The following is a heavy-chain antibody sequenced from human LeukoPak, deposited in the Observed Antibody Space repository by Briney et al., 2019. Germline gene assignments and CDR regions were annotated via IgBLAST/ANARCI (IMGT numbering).Heavy chain of an antibody. CDR2: IYSSGST. V-gene: IGHV4-59*01. CDR1: GGSFSGYY. Sequence: SETLSLTCAVYGGSFSGYYWSWIRQPPGKGLEWIGYIYSSGSTNYNPSLKSRVTMSVDTSKNQFSLKVSSVTAADTAVYYCARVFDSGSQAYFYYMDVWGKGTTVTISS. D-gene: IGHD3-10*01. J-gene: IGHJ6*03. CDR3: ARVFDSGSQAYFYYMDV.